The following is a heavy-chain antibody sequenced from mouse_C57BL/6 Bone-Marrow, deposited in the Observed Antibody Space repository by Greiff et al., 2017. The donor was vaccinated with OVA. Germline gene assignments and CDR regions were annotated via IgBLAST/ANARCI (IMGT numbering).Heavy chain of an antibody. CDR2: ISDGGSYT. CDR3: ARGRRDWYFDV. Sequence: EVQLVESGGGLVKPGGSLKLSCAASGFTFSSYAMSWVRQTPEKRLEWVATISDGGSYTYYPDNVKGRFTISRDNAKNNLYLQMSHLKSEDTAMYYCARGRRDWYFDVWGTGTTVTVSS. CDR1: GFTFSSYA. J-gene: IGHJ1*03. V-gene: IGHV5-4*01.